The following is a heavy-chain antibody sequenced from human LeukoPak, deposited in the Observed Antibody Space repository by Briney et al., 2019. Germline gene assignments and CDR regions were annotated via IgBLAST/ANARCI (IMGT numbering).Heavy chain of an antibody. J-gene: IGHJ4*02. Sequence: SETLSLTCAVSGYSIISGYHSGWIRQPPGKGLQWIASISHNGGASYNPSLKSRVTISLDTSNNQFSLELRSVTAADTAVYYCARDLGSGGNSDYWGQGILVTVSS. D-gene: IGHD4-23*01. CDR2: ISHNGGA. CDR3: ARDLGSGGNSDY. V-gene: IGHV4-38-2*02. CDR1: GYSIISGYH.